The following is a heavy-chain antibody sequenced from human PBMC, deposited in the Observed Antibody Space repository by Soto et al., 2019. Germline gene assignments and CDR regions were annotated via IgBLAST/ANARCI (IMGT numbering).Heavy chain of an antibody. D-gene: IGHD3-16*01. Sequence: ASVKVSCKASGYTFTGYYMHWVRQAPGQGLEWMGWINPNSGGTNYAQKFQGWVTMTRDTSISTAYMELSRLRSDDTAVYYCGRSAPTGFGYYYGMDVWGQGTTVTVSS. CDR3: GRSAPTGFGYYYGMDV. V-gene: IGHV1-2*04. CDR1: GYTFTGYY. J-gene: IGHJ6*02. CDR2: INPNSGGT.